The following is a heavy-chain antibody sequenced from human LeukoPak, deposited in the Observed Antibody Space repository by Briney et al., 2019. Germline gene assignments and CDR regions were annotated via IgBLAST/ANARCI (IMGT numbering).Heavy chain of an antibody. CDR2: IYYSGST. CDR1: GGSIGSYY. D-gene: IGHD3-10*01. CDR3: ARWKVRAPKPSYFDY. Sequence: SETLSLTCTVSGGSIGSYYWSWIRQPPGKGLEWIGYIYYSGSTNYNPSLKSRVTISVDTSKNQFSLKLSSVTAADTAVYYCARWKVRAPKPSYFDYWGQGTLVTVSS. J-gene: IGHJ4*02. V-gene: IGHV4-59*01.